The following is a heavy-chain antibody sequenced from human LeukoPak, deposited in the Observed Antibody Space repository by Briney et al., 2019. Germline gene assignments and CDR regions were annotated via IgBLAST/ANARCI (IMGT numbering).Heavy chain of an antibody. CDR3: ARVEGSGIFDY. CDR1: GGTFSSYA. V-gene: IGHV1-69*06. D-gene: IGHD3-10*01. CDR2: IIPIFGTA. Sequence: ASVKVSCKASGGTFSSYAISWVRQAPGQGLEWMGGIIPIFGTANYAQKFQGRVTITADKSTSTAYMELSSLRSEDTAVYHCARVEGSGIFDYWGQGTLVTVSS. J-gene: IGHJ4*02.